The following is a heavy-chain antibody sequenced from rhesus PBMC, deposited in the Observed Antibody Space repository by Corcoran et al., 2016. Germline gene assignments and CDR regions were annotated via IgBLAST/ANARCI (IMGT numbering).Heavy chain of an antibody. CDR3: ARDRKRWGFDY. CDR1: GASFSSYF. CDR2: TGGSSSRT. J-gene: IGHJ4*01. V-gene: IGHV4-165*01. Sequence: QLQESGPGLVKPSETLPLTCAVSGASFSSYFWNWIRQPPGKGLEWIGYTGGSSSRTTYHPSLQSRVTISKDTSKNQFSLKLSSVTAADTAVYYCARDRKRWGFDYWGQGVLVTVSS. D-gene: IGHD3-34*01.